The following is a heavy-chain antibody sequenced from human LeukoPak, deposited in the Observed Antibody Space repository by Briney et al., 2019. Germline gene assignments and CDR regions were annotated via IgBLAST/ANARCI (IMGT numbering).Heavy chain of an antibody. Sequence: GGSLRLSCAAYGFTFSSYWMSWVRQAPGKGLEWVANIKQDGSEKYYVDSVKGRFTISRDNAKNSLYLQMNSLRAEDTAVYYCARDISIWSGYYTMGGNWFDPWGQGTLVTVSS. V-gene: IGHV3-7*01. J-gene: IGHJ5*02. CDR1: GFTFSSYW. CDR3: ARDISIWSGYYTMGGNWFDP. CDR2: IKQDGSEK. D-gene: IGHD3-3*01.